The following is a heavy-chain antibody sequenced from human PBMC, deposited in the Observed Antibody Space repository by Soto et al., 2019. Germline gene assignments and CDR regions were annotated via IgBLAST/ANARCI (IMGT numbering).Heavy chain of an antibody. J-gene: IGHJ5*02. CDR1: GYTFTSYG. CDR3: ASSSWYFNWFDP. CDR2: ISAYNGNT. D-gene: IGHD6-13*01. Sequence: ASVKVSCKASGYTFTSYGISWVRQAPGQGPEWMGWISAYNGNTNYAQKLQGRVTMTTDTSTSTAYMELRSLRSDDTAVYYCASSSWYFNWFDPWGQGTLVTVSS. V-gene: IGHV1-18*01.